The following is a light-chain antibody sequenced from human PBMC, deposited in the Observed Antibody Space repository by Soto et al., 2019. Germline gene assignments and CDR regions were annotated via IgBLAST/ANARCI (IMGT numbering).Light chain of an antibody. CDR1: SSDVGGYNY. CDR3: SSYTSSSLCV. J-gene: IGLJ1*01. V-gene: IGLV2-14*01. CDR2: EVS. Sequence: QSALTQPASVSGSPGQSITISCTGTSSDVGGYNYVSWYQQHPGKAPKLMIYEVSNRPSGVSNRFSGSKSGNTASLTISELQAEDEADYYCSSYTSSSLCVFGTGTKVTVL.